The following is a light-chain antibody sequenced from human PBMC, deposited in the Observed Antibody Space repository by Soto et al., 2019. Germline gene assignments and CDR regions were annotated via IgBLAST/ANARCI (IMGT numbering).Light chain of an antibody. Sequence: EIVMTQSPATLSVSPGERATLFCRASQSISSNLAWYQQKAGQAPRLLIYGTSTRATGIPARFSGSGSGTEFTLTISSLQPEDFAVYYCQQYNNWPPLTSGGGTKVEIK. V-gene: IGKV3-15*01. J-gene: IGKJ4*01. CDR3: QQYNNWPPLT. CDR2: GTS. CDR1: QSISSN.